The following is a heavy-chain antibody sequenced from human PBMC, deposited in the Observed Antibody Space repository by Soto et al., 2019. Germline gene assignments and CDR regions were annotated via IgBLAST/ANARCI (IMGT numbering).Heavy chain of an antibody. CDR1: GGTFSTYA. V-gene: IGHV1-69*12. CDR3: AQTLGLAVAGPGRFDL. CDR2: IIPIFGTA. Sequence: QVQLVQSGAEVKKPGSSVKVSCKASGGTFSTYAISWVRQAPGQGLEWMGGIIPIFGTANYAQKCQGRVTITAGESRSTAYMELSSLRPEDPAGYYCAQTLGLAVAGPGRFDLWGRGTLVTVSS. J-gene: IGHJ2*01. D-gene: IGHD6-19*01.